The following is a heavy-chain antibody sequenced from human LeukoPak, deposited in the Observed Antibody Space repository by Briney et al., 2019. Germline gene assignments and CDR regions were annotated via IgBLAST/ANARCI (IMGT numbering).Heavy chain of an antibody. V-gene: IGHV1-69*13. J-gene: IGHJ5*02. CDR3: ARDCSSTSCSPA. CDR2: IIPIFDTA. Sequence: SVKVSCKASGGTFSSYSISWVRQAPGQGLEWMGGIIPIFDTADYAQKFQGRVTITADESTSTAYMELSSLRSEDTAVYYCARDCSSTSCSPAWGQGTLVTVSS. D-gene: IGHD2-2*01. CDR1: GGTFSSYS.